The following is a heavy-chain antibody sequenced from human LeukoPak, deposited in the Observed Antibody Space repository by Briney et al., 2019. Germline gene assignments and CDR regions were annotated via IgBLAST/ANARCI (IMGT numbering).Heavy chain of an antibody. J-gene: IGHJ3*02. V-gene: IGHV4-4*02. CDR1: GGSISSTNW. CDR3: ARDRLRLLPAFDI. CDR2: IYHSGST. D-gene: IGHD6-25*01. Sequence: PSETLSLTCAVSGGSISSTNWWSWVRQPPGKGLEWIGEIYHSGSTSYNPSLKSRVTISLDKSKNQFSLKLSSVTAADTAVYYCARDRLRLLPAFDIWGQGTVVSVSS.